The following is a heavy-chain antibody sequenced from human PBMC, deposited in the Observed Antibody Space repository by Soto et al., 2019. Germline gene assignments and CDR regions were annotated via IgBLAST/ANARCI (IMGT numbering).Heavy chain of an antibody. CDR2: IDYSGTT. CDR3: GRDFKRYITSPGHLEY. D-gene: IGHD1-20*01. CDR1: GDSISSGDYC. Sequence: QVQLQESGPGLVQPSQTLSLTCTVSGDSISSGDYCWSRVRQSPGKCLEWIGCIDYSGTTYYNPSLETRLTMSVDTSKTQFSLGLSSVTAADTAMYFCGRDFKRYITSPGHLEYWGQGTQVTVSS. V-gene: IGHV4-30-4*01. J-gene: IGHJ4*02.